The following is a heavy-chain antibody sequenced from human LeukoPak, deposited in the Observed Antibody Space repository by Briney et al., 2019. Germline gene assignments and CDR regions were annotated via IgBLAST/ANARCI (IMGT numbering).Heavy chain of an antibody. CDR3: ARDYVDTAMAPSTAYYYYYGMDV. CDR1: GYTFTGNY. V-gene: IGHV1-2*02. CDR2: IDPNSGGT. J-gene: IGHJ6*02. D-gene: IGHD5-18*01. Sequence: GASVKVSCKASGYTFTGNYMHWVRQSPGQGLEWMGWIDPNSGGTNCAQKFQGRVTMTRDTSISTAYMELSRLRSDDTAVYYCARDYVDTAMAPSTAYYYYYGMDVWGQGTTVTVSS.